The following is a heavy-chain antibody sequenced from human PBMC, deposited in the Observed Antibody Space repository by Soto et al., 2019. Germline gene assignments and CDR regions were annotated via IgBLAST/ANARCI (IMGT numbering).Heavy chain of an antibody. D-gene: IGHD2-8*01. Sequence: GGSLRLSCAASGFTFSSCGMNWVRQAPGKGLEWVSTISGSDGSTYYADSVKGRFTTSRDNSRNTLYLQMNSLRAEDTAVYYCAKEGLRSLYFFDCWGQGTLVTVSS. CDR3: AKEGLRSLYFFDC. V-gene: IGHV3-23*01. CDR2: ISGSDGST. J-gene: IGHJ4*02. CDR1: GFTFSSCG.